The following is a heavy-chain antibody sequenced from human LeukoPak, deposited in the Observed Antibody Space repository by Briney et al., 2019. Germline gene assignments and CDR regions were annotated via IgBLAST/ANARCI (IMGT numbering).Heavy chain of an antibody. CDR2: IRSKTYRGTT. CDR3: ARANSFDSSGYYFDY. CDR1: GFTFGNYA. Sequence: GGSLRLSCTASGFTFGNYALSWFRQAPGKGLEWVASIRSKTYRGTTEYAASVKGRFTISRDDSKSIAYLQMNSLKTEDTAVYYCARANSFDSSGYYFDYWGQGTLVTVSS. J-gene: IGHJ4*02. V-gene: IGHV3-49*03. D-gene: IGHD3-22*01.